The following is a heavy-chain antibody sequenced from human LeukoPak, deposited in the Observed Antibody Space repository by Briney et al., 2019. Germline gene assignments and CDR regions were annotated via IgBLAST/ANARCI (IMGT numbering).Heavy chain of an antibody. CDR3: AKDPFAFRLGAFDS. CDR1: GFTFDDYA. Sequence: GGSLRLSCAASGFTFDDYAMHWVRQVPGRGLEWVAGVNWSGDSVGYADAVKGRFTISRDNSKSTLYLQMNSLRVEDTAVYYCAKDPFAFRLGAFDSWGQGTMVTVSS. D-gene: IGHD3-16*01. V-gene: IGHV3-9*01. J-gene: IGHJ3*01. CDR2: VNWSGDSV.